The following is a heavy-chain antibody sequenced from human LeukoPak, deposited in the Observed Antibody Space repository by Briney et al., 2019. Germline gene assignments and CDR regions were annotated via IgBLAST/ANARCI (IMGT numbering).Heavy chain of an antibody. CDR1: GFMFDDSA. CDR3: AKEGYSHTSNYFDN. J-gene: IGHJ4*02. CDR2: ISGDGVST. D-gene: IGHD2-15*01. Sequence: PGGSLRLSCAASGFMFDDSAMHWVRQALGKGLEWVSLISGDGVSTFYADSVKGRFTISRDNSKNSLSLQMDSLTTEDTALYYCAKEGYSHTSNYFDNWGQGILVTVSS. V-gene: IGHV3-43*02.